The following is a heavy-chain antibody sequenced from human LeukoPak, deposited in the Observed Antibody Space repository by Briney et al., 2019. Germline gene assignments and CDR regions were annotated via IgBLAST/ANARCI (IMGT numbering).Heavy chain of an antibody. Sequence: SETLSLTCTVSGGSISSYYWSWIRQPPGKGLEWIGYIYYSGSTNYNPSLKSRVTISVDTSKNQFSLKLSSVTAADTAVYYCARAGGIQLWPYYYYYMDVWGKGTTVTVSS. CDR2: IYYSGST. D-gene: IGHD5-18*01. CDR1: GGSISSYY. CDR3: ARAGGIQLWPYYYYYMDV. J-gene: IGHJ6*03. V-gene: IGHV4-59*01.